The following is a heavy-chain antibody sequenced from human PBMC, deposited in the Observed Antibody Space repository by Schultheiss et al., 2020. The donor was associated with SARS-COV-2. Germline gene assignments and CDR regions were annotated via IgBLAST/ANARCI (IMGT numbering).Heavy chain of an antibody. D-gene: IGHD3-16*02. Sequence: GGSLRLSCAASGFTFSSYGMHWVRQAPGKGLEWVSVISARGGSTYYADSVKGRFTISRDNAKNTLYLQMNSLRAEDTAVYYCARAQGYDYVWGSYRYLDYWGQGTLVTVSS. CDR1: GFTFSSYG. J-gene: IGHJ4*02. CDR2: ISARGGST. CDR3: ARAQGYDYVWGSYRYLDY. V-gene: IGHV3-NL1*01.